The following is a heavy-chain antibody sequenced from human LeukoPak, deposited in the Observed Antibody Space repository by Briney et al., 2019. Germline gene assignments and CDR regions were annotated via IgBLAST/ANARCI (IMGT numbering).Heavy chain of an antibody. V-gene: IGHV3-7*01. J-gene: IGHJ4*02. D-gene: IGHD2-8*01. CDR1: GFTFSRYW. CDR2: IKQDGSEK. CDR3: ATDPASYCTSSTCDFDY. Sequence: PGGSLRLSWAASGFTFSRYWMSWVRQAPGKGLGWVGNIKQDGSEKYYGGSVKGRFTTSRDNAKNSLYLQMNNLGAEDTAVYYCATDPASYCTSSTCDFDYWGQGTLVTVSS.